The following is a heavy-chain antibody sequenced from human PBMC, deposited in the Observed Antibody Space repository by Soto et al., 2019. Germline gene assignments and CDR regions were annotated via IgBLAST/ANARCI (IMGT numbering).Heavy chain of an antibody. D-gene: IGHD3-10*02. J-gene: IGHJ4*02. CDR1: GYSLTRYY. CDR3: ARSYVTSRPIDF. Sequence: QVQLVQSGAEVRKPGASVKVSCKASGYSLTRYYMHWVRQAPGHGLEWMGITNTSDCSTNYAQKFQGRVTMTSATSTSTVYMEMSSLRSEDTAMYYCARSYVTSRPIDFWGQGTLVTVSS. CDR2: TNTSDCST. V-gene: IGHV1-46*01.